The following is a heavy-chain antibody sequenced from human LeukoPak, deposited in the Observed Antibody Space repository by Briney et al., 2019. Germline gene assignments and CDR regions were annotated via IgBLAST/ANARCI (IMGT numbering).Heavy chain of an antibody. D-gene: IGHD4-23*01. CDR3: ARDKWQEVVTFGDAFDI. Sequence: GGSLRLSCAASGFTFSSYELNWVRQAPGQGLEWVSYISSSGNTIYYADSVKGRFTISRDNAKNSLYLQMNSLRAEDTAVYYCARDKWQEVVTFGDAFDIWGQGTVVTVSS. CDR1: GFTFSSYE. J-gene: IGHJ3*02. CDR2: ISSSGNTI. V-gene: IGHV3-48*03.